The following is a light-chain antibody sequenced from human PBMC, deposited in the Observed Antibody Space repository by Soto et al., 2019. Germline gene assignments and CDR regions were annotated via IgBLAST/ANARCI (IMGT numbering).Light chain of an antibody. CDR3: PQSYSTLYT. CDR2: AAS. V-gene: IGKV1-39*01. Sequence: DIQMTQSPSSLSASVGDRVTITCRASQSISSYLNWYQQKPGKAPKLLIYAASSLQSGVPSRFSGSGSGTDFTLTISSLQPEDFATYYCPQSYSTLYTFGQGTKLDI. J-gene: IGKJ2*01. CDR1: QSISSY.